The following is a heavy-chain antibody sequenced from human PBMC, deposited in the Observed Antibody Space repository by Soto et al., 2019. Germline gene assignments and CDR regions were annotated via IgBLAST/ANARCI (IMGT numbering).Heavy chain of an antibody. V-gene: IGHV3-48*03. CDR2: ISSGSTI. CDR1: GFTFSSYE. J-gene: IGHJ5*02. CDR3: ARANGLWFDP. Sequence: GGSLRLSCAASGFTFSSYEMNWVRQAPGKGLEWVSYISSGSTIYYADSVKGRFTISRDNAKNSLYLQMNSLRAEDTAVYYCARANGLWFDPWGQGTLVTVSS. D-gene: IGHD4-17*01.